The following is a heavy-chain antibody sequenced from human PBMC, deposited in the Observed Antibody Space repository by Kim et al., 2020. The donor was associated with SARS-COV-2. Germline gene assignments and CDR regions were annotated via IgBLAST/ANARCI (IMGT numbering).Heavy chain of an antibody. D-gene: IGHD6-19*01. V-gene: IGHV3-53*01. J-gene: IGHJ3*02. CDR3: ARWPNSSGWYRFAFDI. Sequence: KSRVDISRDNSKNKLYLQMNSLRAEDTAVYYCARWPNSSGWYRFAFDIWGQGTMVTVSS.